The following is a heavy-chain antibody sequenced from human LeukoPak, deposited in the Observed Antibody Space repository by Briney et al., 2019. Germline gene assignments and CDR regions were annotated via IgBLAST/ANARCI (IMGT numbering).Heavy chain of an antibody. D-gene: IGHD3-3*01. CDR1: GYKFTDYW. Sequence: GESLKISCKVSGYKFTDYWIGWVRQMPGQGLEWMGIVDPSDSDTRYGPSLQGQVTISADNAITTAYLQWSTVEASDTAMYYCVRLGPSRYYFDYWGQGTQVTVSS. V-gene: IGHV5-51*01. CDR2: VDPSDSDT. CDR3: VRLGPSRYYFDY. J-gene: IGHJ4*02.